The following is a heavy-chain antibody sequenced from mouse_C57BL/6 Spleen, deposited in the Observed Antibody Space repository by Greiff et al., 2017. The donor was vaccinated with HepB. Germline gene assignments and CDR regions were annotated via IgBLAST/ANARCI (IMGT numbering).Heavy chain of an antibody. Sequence: QVQLQQSGPELVKPGASVKISCKASGYAFSSSWMNWVKQRPGKGLEWIGRIYPGDGDTNYNGKFKGKATLTADKSSSTAYMQLSSLTSEDSAVYFCAREITARYFDVWGTGTTVTVSS. CDR3: AREITARYFDV. D-gene: IGHD2-4*01. CDR2: IYPGDGDT. CDR1: GYAFSSSW. V-gene: IGHV1-82*01. J-gene: IGHJ1*03.